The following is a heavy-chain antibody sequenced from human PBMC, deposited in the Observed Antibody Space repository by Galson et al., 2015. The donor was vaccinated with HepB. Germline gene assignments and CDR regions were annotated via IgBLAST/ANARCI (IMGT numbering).Heavy chain of an antibody. Sequence: SETLSLTCTVSGGSINSYYWSWIRKPPGKGLEWIGYIYYSGSTNYNPSLKSRVTISVDTSRNQFSLKLNSVTAADTAVYYCARGRFRLDYWGQGTLVTVSS. CDR1: GGSINSYY. CDR3: ARGRFRLDY. D-gene: IGHD2/OR15-2a*01. CDR2: IYYSGST. J-gene: IGHJ4*02. V-gene: IGHV4-59*01.